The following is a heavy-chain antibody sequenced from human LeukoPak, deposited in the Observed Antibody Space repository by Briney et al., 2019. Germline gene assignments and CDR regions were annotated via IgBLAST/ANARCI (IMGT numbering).Heavy chain of an antibody. Sequence: GGSLRLSCTASVFTFSSYWMSWVRQAPGKGLEWVSVISGGGDTYYADPVRGRFTISRDNSKNTLYLQMNSLRAEDTAVYYCATDRGYLQFDYWGQGTLVTVSS. J-gene: IGHJ4*02. CDR1: VFTFSSYW. V-gene: IGHV3-23*01. D-gene: IGHD3-22*01. CDR2: ISGGGDT. CDR3: ATDRGYLQFDY.